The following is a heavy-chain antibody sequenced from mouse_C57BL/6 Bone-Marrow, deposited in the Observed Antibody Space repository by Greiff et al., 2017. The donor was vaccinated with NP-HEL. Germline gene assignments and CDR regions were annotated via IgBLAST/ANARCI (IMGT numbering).Heavy chain of an antibody. V-gene: IGHV1-52*01. CDR2: IDPSDSET. J-gene: IGHJ2*01. Sequence: QVQLQQPGAELVRPGSSVKLSCKASGYTFTSYWMHWVKQRPIQGLEWIVNIDPSDSETHYNQKFKDKATLTVDKSSSTAYMQLSSLTSEDSAVYYCARRGYWGLYLDYWGQGTTLTVSS. CDR3: ARRGYWGLYLDY. D-gene: IGHD4-1*01. CDR1: GYTFTSYW.